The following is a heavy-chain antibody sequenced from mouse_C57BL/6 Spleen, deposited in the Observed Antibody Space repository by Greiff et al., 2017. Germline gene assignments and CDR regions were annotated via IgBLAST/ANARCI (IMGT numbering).Heavy chain of an antibody. CDR1: GFTFSSYT. CDR2: IRGGGGNT. Sequence: EVQRVESGGGLVKPGGSLKLSCAASGFTFSSYTMTWVRQPPEKRLEWVATIRGGGGNTYYPDGVKGRFTSSRDNSKNTLYLQMSSLRSEDTALYYCAGHLDDYDVGSYALDYWGQGTSVTVSS. V-gene: IGHV5-9*01. J-gene: IGHJ4*01. D-gene: IGHD2-4*01. CDR3: AGHLDDYDVGSYALDY.